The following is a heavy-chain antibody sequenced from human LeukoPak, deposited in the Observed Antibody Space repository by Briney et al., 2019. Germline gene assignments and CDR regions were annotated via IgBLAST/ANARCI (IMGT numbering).Heavy chain of an antibody. V-gene: IGHV3-48*03. CDR3: AKDTSGWYTRFDY. Sequence: PRGSLRLSCAASGFTLSSYEMNWVRQAPGKGMEWISYISVSGSTIYYADSVKGRFTISRDNAKTSLYLQMNSLRAEDTAVYYCAKDTSGWYTRFDYWGQGTLVTVSS. CDR2: ISVSGSTI. D-gene: IGHD6-19*01. J-gene: IGHJ4*02. CDR1: GFTLSSYE.